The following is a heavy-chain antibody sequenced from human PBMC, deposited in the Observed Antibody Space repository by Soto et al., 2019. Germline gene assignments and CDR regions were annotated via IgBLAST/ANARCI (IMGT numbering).Heavy chain of an antibody. CDR1: GDSFTSYV. D-gene: IGHD4-17*01. CDR3: ARLSETVTKGGYYYYYGMDV. CDR2: IYPGDSDT. Sequence: PXESLKVSWKCSGDSFTSYVIGLVLQMPGKGLEWMGIIYPGDSDTRYSPSFQGQVTISADKSISTAYLQWSSLKASDTAMYYCARLSETVTKGGYYYYYGMDVWGHGTTVTVS. V-gene: IGHV5-51*01. J-gene: IGHJ6*02.